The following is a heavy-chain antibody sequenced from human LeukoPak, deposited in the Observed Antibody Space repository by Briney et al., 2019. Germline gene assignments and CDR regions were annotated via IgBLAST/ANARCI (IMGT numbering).Heavy chain of an antibody. CDR3: ARAYSSGWSFDY. Sequence: VASVKVSCKASGGTFSSYAISWVRQAPGQGLEWMGGIIPIFGTENYAQKFQGRVTITADESTSTAYMELSSLRSEDTAVYYCARAYSSGWSFDYWGQGTLVTVSS. J-gene: IGHJ4*02. V-gene: IGHV1-69*13. D-gene: IGHD6-19*01. CDR2: IIPIFGTE. CDR1: GGTFSSYA.